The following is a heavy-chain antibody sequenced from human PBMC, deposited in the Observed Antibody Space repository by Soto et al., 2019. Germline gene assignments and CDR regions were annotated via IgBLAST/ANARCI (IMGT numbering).Heavy chain of an antibody. D-gene: IGHD5-12*01. CDR2: IYYSGST. CDR3: ARGGYDYGNWFDP. Sequence: PSETVSLTCTVSGGSISSGDYYWSWIRQPPGKGLEWIGYIYYSGSTYYNPSLKSRVTISVDTSKNQFSLKLSSVTAADTAVYYCARGGYDYGNWFDPWGQGTLVTVSS. V-gene: IGHV4-30-4*01. J-gene: IGHJ5*02. CDR1: GGSISSGDYY.